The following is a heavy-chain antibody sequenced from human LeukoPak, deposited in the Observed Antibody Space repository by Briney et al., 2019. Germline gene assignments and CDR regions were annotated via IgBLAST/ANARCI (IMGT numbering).Heavy chain of an antibody. J-gene: IGHJ4*02. Sequence: SETLSLTCSVSGVSISSSNSYWGWIRQPPGKGLEWIGSIYYTGNTYYNASLKSQVSISIDTSKNQFSLKLTSVTAADTAVYYCARQTGSGLFILPGGQGTLVTVSS. D-gene: IGHD3/OR15-3a*01. CDR3: ARQTGSGLFILP. CDR1: GVSISSSNSY. CDR2: IYYTGNT. V-gene: IGHV4-39*01.